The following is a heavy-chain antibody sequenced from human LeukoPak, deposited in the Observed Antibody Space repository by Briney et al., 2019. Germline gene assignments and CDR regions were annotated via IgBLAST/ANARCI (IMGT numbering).Heavy chain of an antibody. CDR2: ISAAAGSK. J-gene: IGHJ4*02. V-gene: IGHV3-23*01. Sequence: GGCLRLSCAASGFDFSSYVMSWVRQAPGQWLEWVSVISAAAGSKHYADSVKSRFIISRDNSNNALYLQMNSLRVEDAAVYYCAKIVLRYIHWDYFDSWGQGNRVTFSS. CDR3: AKIVLRYIHWDYFDS. D-gene: IGHD3-9*01. CDR1: GFDFSSYV.